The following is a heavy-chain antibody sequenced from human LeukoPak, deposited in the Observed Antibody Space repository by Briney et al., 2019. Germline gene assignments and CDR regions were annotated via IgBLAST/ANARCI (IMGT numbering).Heavy chain of an antibody. Sequence: PGGSLRLSCAASGFTFSSYSRNWVRQAPGKGLEWVSSISSSSSYIYYADSVKGRFTISRDNAKNSLYLQMNSLRAEDTAVYYCAREGGGTTVSPWYYYYYMDVWGKGTTVTVSS. D-gene: IGHD4-17*01. CDR1: GFTFSSYS. CDR3: AREGGGTTVSPWYYYYYMDV. V-gene: IGHV3-21*01. CDR2: ISSSSSYI. J-gene: IGHJ6*03.